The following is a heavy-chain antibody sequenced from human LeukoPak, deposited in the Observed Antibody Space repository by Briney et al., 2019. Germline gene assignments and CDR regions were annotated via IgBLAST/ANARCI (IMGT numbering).Heavy chain of an antibody. CDR3: ARDVSRDVICYKE. J-gene: IGHJ4*02. CDR1: GFIFSSYS. Sequence: GGSLRLSCAASGFIFSSYSMNWVRQAPGKGLEWVSSISSSGNYIYYADSMKGRFTISRDNAKSSVYLQMNSLRVEDTAVYYCARDVSRDVICYKEWGQGTLVTVSS. CDR2: ISSSGNYI. D-gene: IGHD2-2*02. V-gene: IGHV3-21*01.